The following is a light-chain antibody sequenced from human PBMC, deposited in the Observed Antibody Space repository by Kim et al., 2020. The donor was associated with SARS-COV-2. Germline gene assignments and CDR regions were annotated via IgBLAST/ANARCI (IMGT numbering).Light chain of an antibody. CDR2: AAS. J-gene: IGKJ1*01. Sequence: PGERATLSCRASQSVSTNYLAWYKHKPGQAPRLLIYAASRRATGIPDRFSGSGSGTDFTLTMSRLEPEDFALYYCQQYSGSATFGQGTKVDIK. CDR1: QSVSTNY. CDR3: QQYSGSAT. V-gene: IGKV3-20*01.